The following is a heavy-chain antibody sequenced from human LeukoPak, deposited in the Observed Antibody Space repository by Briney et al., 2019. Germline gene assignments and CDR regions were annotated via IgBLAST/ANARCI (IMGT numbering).Heavy chain of an antibody. J-gene: IGHJ3*02. Sequence: GGSLRLSCAASGFTFSTSWMTWVRQAPGKGLEWLGNINEDGTIKNYVDSVKGRFTTSRDNAKNSLFLQMLSLRADDTAVYYCARDSGYNAFDIWGLGTMVTVSS. V-gene: IGHV3-7*01. CDR3: ARDSGYNAFDI. CDR1: GFTFSTSW. CDR2: INEDGTIK. D-gene: IGHD5-18*01.